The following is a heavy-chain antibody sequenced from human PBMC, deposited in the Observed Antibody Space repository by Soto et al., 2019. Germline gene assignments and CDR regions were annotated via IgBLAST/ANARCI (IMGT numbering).Heavy chain of an antibody. D-gene: IGHD5-12*01. CDR1: GFTFSSYA. V-gene: IGHV3-30-3*01. Sequence: GGSLRLSCAASGFTFSSYAMHWVRQAPGKGLEWVAVISYDGSNKYYADSVKGRFTISRDNSKNTLYLQMNSLRAEDTVVYYCAREDGYKLFDYWGQGTLVTVSS. CDR2: ISYDGSNK. CDR3: AREDGYKLFDY. J-gene: IGHJ4*02.